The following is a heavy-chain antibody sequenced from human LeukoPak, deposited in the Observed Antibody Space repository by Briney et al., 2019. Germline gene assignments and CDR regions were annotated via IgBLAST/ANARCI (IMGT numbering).Heavy chain of an antibody. J-gene: IGHJ4*02. V-gene: IGHV3-21*01. D-gene: IGHD6-13*01. CDR3: ARDPSVKGSSWYRGDYFDY. Sequence: GESLRLSCAASGFTFSSYSMNWVRQAPGKGLEWVSSISSSSSYIYYADSVKGRFTISRDNAKNSLYLQMNSLRAEDTAVYYCARDPSVKGSSWYRGDYFDYWGQGTLVTVSS. CDR1: GFTFSSYS. CDR2: ISSSSSYI.